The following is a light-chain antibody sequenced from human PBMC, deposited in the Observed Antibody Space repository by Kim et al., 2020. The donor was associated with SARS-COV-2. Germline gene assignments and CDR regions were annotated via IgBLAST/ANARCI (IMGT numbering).Light chain of an antibody. J-gene: IGLJ3*02. CDR3: LLSYIFVNWV. V-gene: IGLV7-46*01. CDR1: TGPLTSFPF. CDR2: VTI. Sequence: RTVPIALTSTTGPLTSFPFPYWFQHSPLQPPRPLIYVTITKRSSTPARFSGSLLGGKASLTLSGAQPENEAEYFCLLSYIFVNWVFGVGTKLTVL.